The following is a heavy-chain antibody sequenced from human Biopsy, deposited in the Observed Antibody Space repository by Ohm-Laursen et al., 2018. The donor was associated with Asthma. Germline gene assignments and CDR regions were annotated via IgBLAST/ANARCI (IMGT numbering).Heavy chain of an antibody. V-gene: IGHV3-53*01. D-gene: IGHD6-19*01. CDR1: GFTVSSNY. CDR2: IYSGGTS. Sequence: SLRLSCAASGFTVSSNYMSWVRQAPGKGLERVSVIYSGGTSDTADSVRGRFIISRDFYKNTLYLQMDSLRAEDTAVYYCARGDSSGWSHYYFDYWGQGTLVTVSS. J-gene: IGHJ4*02. CDR3: ARGDSSGWSHYYFDY.